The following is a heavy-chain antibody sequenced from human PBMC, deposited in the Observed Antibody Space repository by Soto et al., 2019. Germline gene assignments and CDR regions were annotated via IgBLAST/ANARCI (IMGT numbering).Heavy chain of an antibody. V-gene: IGHV4-61*01. CDR2: IYYTGNT. J-gene: IGHJ4*02. CDR1: GGSVSSGSYF. Sequence: SETLSLTCTVSGGSVSSGSYFWSWIRQPPGKGLEWLGYIYYTGNTNYNPSLKSRVTISVDSSKNQFSLKLSSVTAADTAVYYCARERTGDLTFFDYWGQGTLVTVSS. CDR3: ARERTGDLTFFDY. D-gene: IGHD3-16*01.